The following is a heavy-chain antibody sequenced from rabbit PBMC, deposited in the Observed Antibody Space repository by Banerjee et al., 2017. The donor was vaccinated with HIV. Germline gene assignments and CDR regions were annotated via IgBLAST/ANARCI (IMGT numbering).Heavy chain of an antibody. D-gene: IGHD2-1*01. CDR1: GFSFNNNYV. CDR2: INSSSGNT. CDR3: ARGVTMTMVTFNL. V-gene: IGHV1S45*01. J-gene: IGHJ4*01. Sequence: QEQLEESGGDLVKPEGSLTLTCTASGFSFNNNYVMCWVRQAPGKGLEWIACINSSSGNTVYATWAKGRFTISKTSSTTVTLQMTSLTAADTATYFCARGVTMTMVTFNLWGQGTLVTVS.